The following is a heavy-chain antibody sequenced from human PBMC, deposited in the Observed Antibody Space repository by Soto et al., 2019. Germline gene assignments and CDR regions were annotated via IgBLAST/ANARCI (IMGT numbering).Heavy chain of an antibody. V-gene: IGHV4-31*03. Sequence: SETLSLTCTVSGGSISSGGYYWSWIRQHPGKGLEWIGYIYYSGSTYYNPSLKSRVTISVDTSKNQFSLKLSSVTAVDTAVYYCARGGLGYCSGGSCYSAELSRYYYGMDVWGQGTTVTVSS. CDR3: ARGGLGYCSGGSCYSAELSRYYYGMDV. D-gene: IGHD2-15*01. CDR1: GGSISSGGYY. J-gene: IGHJ6*02. CDR2: IYYSGST.